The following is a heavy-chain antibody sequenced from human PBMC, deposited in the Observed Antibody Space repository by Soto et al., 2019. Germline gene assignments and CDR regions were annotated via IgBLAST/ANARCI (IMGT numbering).Heavy chain of an antibody. V-gene: IGHV4-34*01. CDR2: INHSGST. CDR3: AKHWGPQGRSQLYFDY. D-gene: IGHD3-16*01. J-gene: IGHJ4*02. CDR1: GGSFRGYY. Sequence: SETLSLTCAVYGGSFRGYYWTWIRQPPGTGLEWIGEINHSGSTNYNPSLKSRVTISVDTSKNQFSLKLNSVTAADTAVYYCAKHWGPQGRSQLYFDYWGQGIQVTVSS.